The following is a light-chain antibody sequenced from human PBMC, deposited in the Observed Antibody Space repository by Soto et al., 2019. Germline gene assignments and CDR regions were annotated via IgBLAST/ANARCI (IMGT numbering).Light chain of an antibody. CDR3: LSYTTSSTYV. CDR1: SSDVGGYNY. V-gene: IGLV2-14*03. J-gene: IGLJ1*01. CDR2: DVS. Sequence: QSALPQPASVSGSPGQSITIPCTGTSSDVGGYNYVSWYQQHPGIAPKVMIYDVSNRPSGVSNRFSGSKSGNTASLTISGLQAEDEADYYCLSYTTSSTYVFGTGTKVTVL.